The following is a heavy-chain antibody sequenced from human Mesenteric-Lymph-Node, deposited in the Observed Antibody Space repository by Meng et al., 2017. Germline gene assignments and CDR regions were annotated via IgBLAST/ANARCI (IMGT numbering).Heavy chain of an antibody. D-gene: IGHD1-26*01. CDR2: ISGSGGST. V-gene: IGHV3-23*01. J-gene: IGHJ4*02. CDR3: ARVNTHSGSDIGADY. CDR1: GFTFSSYA. Sequence: GESLKISCAASGFTFSSYAISWVRQAPGKGLEWVSAISGSGGSTYYADSVKGRFTISRDNSKNTLYLQMNSLRAEDTAVYYCARVNTHSGSDIGADYWGQGTLVTVSS.